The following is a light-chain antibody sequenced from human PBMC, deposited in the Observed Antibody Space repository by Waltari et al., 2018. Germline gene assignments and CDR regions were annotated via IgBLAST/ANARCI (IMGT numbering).Light chain of an antibody. Sequence: DIHMTKSPSSLSPSVGDRVIIPCRASQGINTYLAWFKQKPGKAPKSLIYAASTLQSGISSNFSGSGSGTDFTLTISSLQPEDCATYYCQQYNTYPPTFGGGTRVEI. J-gene: IGKJ4*01. V-gene: IGKV1-16*02. CDR3: QQYNTYPPT. CDR2: AAS. CDR1: QGINTY.